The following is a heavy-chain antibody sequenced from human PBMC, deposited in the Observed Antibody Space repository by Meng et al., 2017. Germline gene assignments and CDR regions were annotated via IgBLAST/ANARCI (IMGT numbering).Heavy chain of an antibody. Sequence: QVQLQQWGAGLLKPSETLSLTCAGYGGSFSGYYWSWIRQPPGKGLEWIGEINHSGSTNYNPSLKSRVTISVDTSKNQFSLKLSSVTAADTAVYYCAERGYSYVNWFDPWGQGTLVTVSS. CDR3: AERGYSYVNWFDP. J-gene: IGHJ5*02. V-gene: IGHV4-34*01. CDR1: GGSFSGYY. D-gene: IGHD5-18*01. CDR2: INHSGST.